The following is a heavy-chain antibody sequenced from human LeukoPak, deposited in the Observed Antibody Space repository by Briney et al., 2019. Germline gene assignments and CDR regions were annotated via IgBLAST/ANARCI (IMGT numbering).Heavy chain of an antibody. CDR3: ARHAGGISATGTRLFDY. CDR1: GASFSSSTDY. CDR2: IDYSGST. D-gene: IGHD6-13*01. J-gene: IGHJ4*02. Sequence: SETLSLTCTVSGASFSSSTDYWGWIRQPPGKGLEWIGSIDYSGSTNYNSSLKSRVTMSVDTSKNQFSLKLSSVTAADTAVYYCARHAGGISATGTRLFDYWGQGTLVTVSS. V-gene: IGHV4-39*01.